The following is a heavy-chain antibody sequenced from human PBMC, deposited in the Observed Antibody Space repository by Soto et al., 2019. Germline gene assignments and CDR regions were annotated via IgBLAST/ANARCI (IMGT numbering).Heavy chain of an antibody. Sequence: ASVKVSCKASGYTFTSYGISWVRQAPGQGLEWMGWISAYNGNTNYAQKLQGRVTMTTDTSTSTPYMELRSLRSDDTAVYYCARDAGPGYSSSWYNYYYGMDVWGQGTTVTVSS. J-gene: IGHJ6*02. CDR3: ARDAGPGYSSSWYNYYYGMDV. CDR2: ISAYNGNT. D-gene: IGHD6-13*01. V-gene: IGHV1-18*01. CDR1: GYTFTSYG.